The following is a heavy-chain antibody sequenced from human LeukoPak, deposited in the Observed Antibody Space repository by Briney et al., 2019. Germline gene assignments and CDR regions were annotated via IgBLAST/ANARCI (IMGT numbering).Heavy chain of an antibody. CDR1: GGSISSSSYY. CDR3: ARVQFAVNYDILTGYFFVGAFDI. CDR2: IYYSGST. Sequence: PSETLSLTCTVSGGSISSSSYYWGWIRQPPGKGLEWIGSIYYSGSTYYNPSLKSRVTISVDTSKNQFSLKLSSVTAADTAVYYCARVQFAVNYDILTGYFFVGAFDIWGQGTMVTVSS. V-gene: IGHV4-39*01. J-gene: IGHJ3*02. D-gene: IGHD3-9*01.